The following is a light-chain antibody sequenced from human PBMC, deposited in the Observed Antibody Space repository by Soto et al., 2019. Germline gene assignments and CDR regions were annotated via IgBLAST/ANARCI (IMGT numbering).Light chain of an antibody. CDR2: EVS. V-gene: IGLV2-23*02. CDR1: SSDVGSYNL. Sequence: QSALTQPASVSGSPGQSITISYTGTSSDVGSYNLVSWYQQHPGKAPKLMIYEVSKRPSGVSNRFSGSKSGNTASLTISGLQAEDEADYYCCSYAGSSTFVVFGGGTQLTVL. CDR3: CSYAGSSTFVV. J-gene: IGLJ2*01.